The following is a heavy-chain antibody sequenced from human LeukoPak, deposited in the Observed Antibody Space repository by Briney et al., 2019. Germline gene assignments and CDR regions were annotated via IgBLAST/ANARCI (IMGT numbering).Heavy chain of an antibody. CDR3: TRDLWYCSSTSCYGEEYYYYYYYMDV. J-gene: IGHJ6*03. Sequence: GGSLRLSCTTSGFTFGTHTMHWFRQAPGKGLQWIGFIRSSGTTQYAASVKGRFTISRDDSKSIAYLQINSLKTEDTAVYYCTRDLWYCSSTSCYGEEYYYYYYYMDVWGKGTTVTISS. D-gene: IGHD2-2*01. CDR2: IRSSGTT. CDR1: GFTFGTHT. V-gene: IGHV3-49*03.